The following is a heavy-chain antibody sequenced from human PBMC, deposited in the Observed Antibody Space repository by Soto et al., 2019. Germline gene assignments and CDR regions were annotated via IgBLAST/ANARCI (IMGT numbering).Heavy chain of an antibody. J-gene: IGHJ4*02. CDR1: GFTFSSYG. V-gene: IGHV3-33*01. D-gene: IGHD6-13*01. CDR3: ARGGSSSWYLPFDY. CDR2: IWYDGSNK. Sequence: QVQLVESGGGVVQPGRSLRLSCAASGFTFSSYGMHWVRQAPGKGLEWVAVIWYDGSNKYYADSVKGRFTISRDNSKNPLYLQMNSLRAEDTAVYYCARGGSSSWYLPFDYWGQGTLVTVSS.